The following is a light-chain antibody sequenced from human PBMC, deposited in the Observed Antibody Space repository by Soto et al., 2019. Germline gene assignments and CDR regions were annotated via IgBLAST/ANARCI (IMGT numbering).Light chain of an antibody. CDR2: GAS. CDR1: QSVSSSY. CDR3: QQYGSSPIT. J-gene: IGKJ5*01. Sequence: EIVLTQSPGTLSLSPGERATLSCRASQSVSSSYLAWYQRKPGQAPRLLIYGASSRATGIPDRFSGRGSGTDFTLTSSRLEPEDFAVYYCQQYGSSPITFGQGTRPEIK. V-gene: IGKV3-20*01.